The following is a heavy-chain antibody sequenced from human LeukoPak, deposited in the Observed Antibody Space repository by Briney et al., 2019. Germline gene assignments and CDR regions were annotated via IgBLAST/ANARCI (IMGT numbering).Heavy chain of an antibody. D-gene: IGHD1-1*01. CDR2: FDPEDGET. V-gene: IGHV1-24*01. CDR3: ATSRPTTGTTWPHPDAFDI. Sequence: ASVKVSRKVSGYTLTELSMHWVRQAPGKGLEWMGGFDPEDGETIYAQKFQGRVTMTEDTSTDTAYMELGSLRSEDTAVYYCATSRPTTGTTWPHPDAFDIWGQGTMVTVSS. J-gene: IGHJ3*02. CDR1: GYTLTELS.